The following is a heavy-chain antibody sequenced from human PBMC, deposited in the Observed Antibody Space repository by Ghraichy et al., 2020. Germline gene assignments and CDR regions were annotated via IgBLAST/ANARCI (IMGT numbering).Heavy chain of an antibody. V-gene: IGHV3-48*02. J-gene: IGHJ6*02. D-gene: IGHD4-23*01. Sequence: LSLTCVGSGFSFSSHSMNWVRQSPGKGLEWVSYITASSRTTSYADSVRGRFTISRDNAQNSLYLQMNSLRDEDTAVYYCARGATVVRFFYFNGMDIWGQGTTVTVSS. CDR2: ITASSRTT. CDR3: ARGATVVRFFYFNGMDI. CDR1: GFSFSSHS.